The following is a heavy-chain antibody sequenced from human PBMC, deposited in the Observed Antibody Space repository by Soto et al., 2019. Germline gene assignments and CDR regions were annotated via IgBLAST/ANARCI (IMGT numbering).Heavy chain of an antibody. J-gene: IGHJ5*02. CDR1: GGSISSGDYY. Sequence: QVQLQESGPGLVKPSQTLSLTCTVSGGSISSGDYYWSWIRQPPGKGLEWIGYIYYSGSTYYNPSLKSRVTISVDTSKNQFSLKLSSVTAADTAVYYCARDLGSSWYPTWFDPWGQGTLVTVSS. V-gene: IGHV4-30-4*01. D-gene: IGHD6-13*01. CDR3: ARDLGSSWYPTWFDP. CDR2: IYYSGST.